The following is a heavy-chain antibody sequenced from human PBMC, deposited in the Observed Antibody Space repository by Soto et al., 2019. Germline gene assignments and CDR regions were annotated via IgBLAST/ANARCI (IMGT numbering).Heavy chain of an antibody. Sequence: GASVKVSCKASGYTFTSYGISWVRQAPGQGLEWMGWITAYNGNTDYAQKLQGRVTMTTDTSTSTAYMELKSLRSDDTAVYYCARDTSTWSYGMDVWGQGTTVTVSS. CDR3: ARDTSTWSYGMDV. CDR2: ITAYNGNT. D-gene: IGHD2-2*01. CDR1: GYTFTSYG. J-gene: IGHJ6*02. V-gene: IGHV1-18*01.